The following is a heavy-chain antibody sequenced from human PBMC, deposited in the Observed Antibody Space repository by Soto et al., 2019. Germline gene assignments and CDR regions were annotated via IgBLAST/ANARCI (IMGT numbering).Heavy chain of an antibody. Sequence: GGSLRLSCAASGFTFSSYSMNWVRQAPGKGLEWVSSISSSSSYIYYADSVKGRFTISRDNAKNSLYLQMNSLRAQDTAGYYCAREVWFGAQEVPDSNWFDPWGQGTLVTVSS. D-gene: IGHD3-10*01. V-gene: IGHV3-21*01. CDR2: ISSSSSYI. J-gene: IGHJ5*02. CDR1: GFTFSSYS. CDR3: AREVWFGAQEVPDSNWFDP.